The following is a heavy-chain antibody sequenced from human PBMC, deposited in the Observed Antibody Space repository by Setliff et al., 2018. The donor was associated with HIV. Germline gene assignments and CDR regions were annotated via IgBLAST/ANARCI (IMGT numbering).Heavy chain of an antibody. D-gene: IGHD6-19*01. J-gene: IGHJ6*02. CDR2: IYPSGNI. CDR3: ARHEAVAGKVNYYYGMDV. V-gene: IGHV4-4*07. Sequence: SETLSLTCTVSGGSISRYYWSWIRQPAGKGLEWIGRIYPSGNINYNPSLRSRLTMSIDTSKNQFSLKLTSVTATDTAVYYCARHEAVAGKVNYYYGMDVWGQGTTVTVSS. CDR1: GGSISRYY.